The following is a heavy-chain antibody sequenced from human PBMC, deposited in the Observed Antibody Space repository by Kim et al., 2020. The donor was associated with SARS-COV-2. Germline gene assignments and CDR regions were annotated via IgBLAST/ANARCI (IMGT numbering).Heavy chain of an antibody. D-gene: IGHD4-4*01. Sequence: ASVKVSCKASGYTFTSYDINWVRQATGQGLEWMGWMNPNSGNTGYAQKFQGRVTMTRNTSISTAYMELSSLRSEDTAVYYCARGDDYNFYYYYYYGMDVWGQGTTVTVSS. CDR2: MNPNSGNT. V-gene: IGHV1-8*01. CDR1: GYTFTSYD. J-gene: IGHJ6*02. CDR3: ARGDDYNFYYYYYYGMDV.